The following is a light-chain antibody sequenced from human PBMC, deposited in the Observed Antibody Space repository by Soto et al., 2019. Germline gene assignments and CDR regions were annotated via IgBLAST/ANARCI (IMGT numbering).Light chain of an antibody. J-gene: IGKJ2*01. CDR1: ESLSSTY. CDR2: AAS. CDR3: QQYGGSPMYT. Sequence: EIVLTQSPGTLSLSPGERATLSCRASESLSSTYLAWYQQKPGQAPRLLIYAASNRATGIPDRFSGSGSGSDFTLTISRLEPEDFAVYYCQQYGGSPMYTFGQGTKLEIK. V-gene: IGKV3-20*01.